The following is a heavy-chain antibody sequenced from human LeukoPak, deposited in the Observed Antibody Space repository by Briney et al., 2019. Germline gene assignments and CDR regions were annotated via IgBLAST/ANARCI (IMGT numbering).Heavy chain of an antibody. Sequence: GGSLRLSCAASGFTFSSYAMSWVRQAPGKGLEWVAVISYDGSNKYYADSVKGRFTISRDNSKNTLYLQMNSLRAEDTAVYYCAKDYYGSGSYPGNWFDPWGQGTLVTVSS. V-gene: IGHV3-30*18. CDR3: AKDYYGSGSYPGNWFDP. D-gene: IGHD3-10*01. J-gene: IGHJ5*02. CDR2: ISYDGSNK. CDR1: GFTFSSYA.